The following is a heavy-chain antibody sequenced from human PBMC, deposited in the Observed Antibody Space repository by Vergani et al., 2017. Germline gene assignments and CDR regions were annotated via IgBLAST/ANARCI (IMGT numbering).Heavy chain of an antibody. V-gene: IGHV3-11*04. CDR3: ARDLLPGTLLLLAY. CDR2: ISGSGHTK. Sequence: QVQLVESGGGVVQPGRSLRLSCAASGFIFSDYYMTWIRQAPGKGLEWISYISGSGHTKYYADSVKGRFAISRDNAKNSLYLQMNNLRVEDTAVYYCARDLLPGTLLLLAYWGQGTLISVSS. CDR1: GFIFSDYY. D-gene: IGHD1-7*01. J-gene: IGHJ4*02.